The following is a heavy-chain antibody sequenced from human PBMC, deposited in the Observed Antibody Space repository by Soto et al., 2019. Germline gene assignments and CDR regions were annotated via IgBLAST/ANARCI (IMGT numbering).Heavy chain of an antibody. CDR3: ARDRKSGSYYESGNAFDI. CDR2: INPNSGGT. CDR1: GYTFTGYY. Sequence: ASVKVSCKASGYTFTGYYMHWVRQAPGQGLEWMGWINPNSGGTNYAQKFQGWVTMTRDTSISTAYMELSRLRSDDTAVYYCARDRKSGSYYESGNAFDIWGQGTMVTVSS. J-gene: IGHJ3*02. V-gene: IGHV1-2*04. D-gene: IGHD1-26*01.